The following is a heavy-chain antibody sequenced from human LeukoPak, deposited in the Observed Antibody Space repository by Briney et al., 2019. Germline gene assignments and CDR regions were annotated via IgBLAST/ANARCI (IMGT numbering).Heavy chain of an antibody. CDR3: ARDLPLSSGDH. Sequence: PGGSLRLSCAASGFTFTGHNMNWVRQPPGKGLEWVSFVSISSATIYYADSVKGRFRISRDNTKSSLDLEMNSLRAEDTAVYYCARDLPLSSGDHWGQGTLVTVSS. CDR2: VSISSATI. V-gene: IGHV3-48*04. D-gene: IGHD2-15*01. CDR1: GFTFTGHN. J-gene: IGHJ4*02.